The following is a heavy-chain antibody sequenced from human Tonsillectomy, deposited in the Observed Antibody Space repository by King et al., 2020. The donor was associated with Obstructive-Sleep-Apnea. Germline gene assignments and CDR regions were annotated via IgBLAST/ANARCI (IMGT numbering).Heavy chain of an antibody. J-gene: IGHJ3*02. V-gene: IGHV4-31*03. CDR1: GGSITSGSHY. Sequence: QLQESGPGLVKPSQTLSLTCNVSGGSITSGSHYWSWIRQHPGKGLELVGYIYYSGSTYYNPSLKSRVTISVDTSKNQFSLQLTSVTAADTAVYYCARDSCGGDCYPFGDAFDIWGQGTMVTVSS. CDR3: ARDSCGGDCYPFGDAFDI. CDR2: IYYSGST. D-gene: IGHD2-21*02.